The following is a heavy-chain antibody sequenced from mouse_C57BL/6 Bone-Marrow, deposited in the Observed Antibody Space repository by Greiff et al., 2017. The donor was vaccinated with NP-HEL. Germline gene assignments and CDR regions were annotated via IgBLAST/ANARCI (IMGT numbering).Heavy chain of an antibody. CDR2: IDPSDSYT. J-gene: IGHJ3*01. Sequence: QVQLQQSGAELVKPGASVKLSCKASGYTFTTYWMQWVKQRPGQGLEWIGEIDPSDSYTNYNQKFKGKATLTVDTSSSTAYMQISSLTSEDAAVYYCARKAYYGRSYEFAYWGQGTLVTVSA. V-gene: IGHV1-50*01. CDR1: GYTFTTYW. D-gene: IGHD1-1*01. CDR3: ARKAYYGRSYEFAY.